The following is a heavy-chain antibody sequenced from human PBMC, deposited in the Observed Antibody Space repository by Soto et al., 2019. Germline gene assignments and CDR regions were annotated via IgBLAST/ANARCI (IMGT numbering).Heavy chain of an antibody. CDR1: GFTFTRYS. V-gene: IGHV3-21*06. Sequence: RRLSCAASGFTFTRYSMNWVRQATGKGLEWVSSISSTTNYIYYGDSMKGRFTISRDNAKNSLYLEMNSLRAEDTAVYYCARESEDLTSNFDYWGQGTLVTVSS. CDR2: ISSTTNYI. J-gene: IGHJ4*02. CDR3: ARESEDLTSNFDY.